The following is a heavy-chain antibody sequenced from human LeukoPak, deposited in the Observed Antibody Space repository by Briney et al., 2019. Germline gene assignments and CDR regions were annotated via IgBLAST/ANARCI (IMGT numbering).Heavy chain of an antibody. D-gene: IGHD6-19*01. CDR2: IVPNSGVT. J-gene: IGHJ4*02. V-gene: IGHV1-2*02. CDR3: ARDLGRDGSGWYPYHDY. CDR1: GYSFTGYC. Sequence: ASVKVSCKASGYSFTGYCMHWVRQAPGQGLEWMGWIVPNSGVTNYAQKFQGRVTLTRDTSISTAYMELSRLTSDDTAVYFCARDLGRDGSGWYPYHDYWGQGTLVIVSS.